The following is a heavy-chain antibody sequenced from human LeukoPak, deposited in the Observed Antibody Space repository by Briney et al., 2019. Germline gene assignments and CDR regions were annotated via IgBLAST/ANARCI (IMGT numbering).Heavy chain of an antibody. V-gene: IGHV4-34*01. CDR3: ARAYDSSSPLVRFDP. CDR1: GGSFSGYY. D-gene: IGHD6-6*01. Sequence: SETLSLTCAVYGGSFSGYYWSWIRQPPGKGLEWIGEINHSGSTNYNPSLKSRVTISVDTSKNQFSLKLSSVTAADTAVYYCARAYDSSSPLVRFDPWGQGTLVTVSS. CDR2: INHSGST. J-gene: IGHJ5*02.